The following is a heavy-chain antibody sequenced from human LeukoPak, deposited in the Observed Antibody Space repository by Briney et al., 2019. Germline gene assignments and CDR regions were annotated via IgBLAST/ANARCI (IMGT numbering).Heavy chain of an antibody. CDR3: ARDPNPQPVVAATSFDY. Sequence: ASVKVSCKASGYTFTGYYMHWVRQAPGQGLEWMGWINPNSGGTNYAQKFQGRVTMTRDTSISTAYMELSRLRSDDTAVYYCARDPNPQPVVAATSFDYWGQGTLVTVSS. J-gene: IGHJ4*02. CDR2: INPNSGGT. D-gene: IGHD2-15*01. V-gene: IGHV1-2*02. CDR1: GYTFTGYY.